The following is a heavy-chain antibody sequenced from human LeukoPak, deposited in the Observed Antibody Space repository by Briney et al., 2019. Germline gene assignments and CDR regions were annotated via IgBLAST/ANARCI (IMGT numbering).Heavy chain of an antibody. J-gene: IGHJ6*02. V-gene: IGHV3-21*01. CDR1: GFTFSSYG. D-gene: IGHD1-26*01. CDR3: ARIVGAYYYGMDV. Sequence: PGGSLRLSCAASGFTFSSYGMNWVRQAPGKGLEWVSSISSSSSYIYYADSVKGRFTISRDNAKNSLYLQMNSLRAEDTAVYYCARIVGAYYYGMDVWGQGTTVTVSS. CDR2: ISSSSSYI.